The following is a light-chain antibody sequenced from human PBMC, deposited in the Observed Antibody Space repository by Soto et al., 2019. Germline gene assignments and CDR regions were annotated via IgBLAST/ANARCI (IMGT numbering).Light chain of an antibody. CDR1: SIDVGSYNL. V-gene: IGLV2-23*02. CDR2: EVS. Sequence: QSALTQPASVSGSPGQSITISCTGTSIDVGSYNLVSWYQQRPGKAPKLMIYEVSKRPSGVSNRFSGSKSGNTASLTISGLQAEDEADYYSCSYAGSSTVFGTGTKVTVL. J-gene: IGLJ1*01. CDR3: CSYAGSSTV.